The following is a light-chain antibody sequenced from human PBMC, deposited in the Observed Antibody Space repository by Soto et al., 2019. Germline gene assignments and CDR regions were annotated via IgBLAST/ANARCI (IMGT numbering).Light chain of an antibody. CDR2: VAS. V-gene: IGKV3-20*01. CDR1: HSVNSDY. J-gene: IGKJ1*01. Sequence: EIVLPQSPGTLSLSPGERATLSCRASHSVNSDYLAWYQQKPGQGPRGLMYVASSRATGIPDRFSGSGSGTEFTLTISRLEPEDFAVYYCQQYDTSPRTLGQGTKVEIK. CDR3: QQYDTSPRT.